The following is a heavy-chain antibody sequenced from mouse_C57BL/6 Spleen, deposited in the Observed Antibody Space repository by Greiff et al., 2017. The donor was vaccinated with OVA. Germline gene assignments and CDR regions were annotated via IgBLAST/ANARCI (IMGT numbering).Heavy chain of an antibody. CDR1: GYTFTTYP. Sequence: VQRVESGAELVKPGASVKMSCKASGYTFTTYPIEWMKQNHGKSLEWIGNFHPYNDDTKYNEKFKGKATLTVEKSSSTVYLELSRLTSDDSAVYYCARGYYGSSYEGFAYWGQGTLVTVSA. V-gene: IGHV1-47*01. D-gene: IGHD1-1*01. J-gene: IGHJ3*01. CDR3: ARGYYGSSYEGFAY. CDR2: FHPYNDDT.